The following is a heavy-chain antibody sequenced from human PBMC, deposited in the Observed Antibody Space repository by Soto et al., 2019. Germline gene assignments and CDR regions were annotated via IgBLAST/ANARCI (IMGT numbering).Heavy chain of an antibody. CDR3: ARERSAAGTGWFDP. J-gene: IGHJ5*02. V-gene: IGHV1-8*01. CDR1: GYTFTSYD. Sequence: QVQLVQSGAEVKKPGASVKVSCKASGYTFTSYDINWVRQATGQGLEWMGWMNPNSGNTASAQKFQGRVTMTRNTSISTAYMELSSLRSEDTAVYYCARERSAAGTGWFDPWGQGTLVTVSS. CDR2: MNPNSGNT. D-gene: IGHD6-13*01.